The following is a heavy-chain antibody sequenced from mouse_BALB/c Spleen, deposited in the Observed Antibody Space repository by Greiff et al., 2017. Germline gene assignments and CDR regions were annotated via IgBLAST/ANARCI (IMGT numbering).Heavy chain of an antibody. CDR1: GFTFSDYY. Sequence: EVKLQESGGGLVKPGGSLKLSCAASGFTFSDYYMYWVRQTPEKRLEWVATISDGGSYTYYPDSVKGRFTISRDNAKNNLYLQMSSLKSEDTAMYYCARSLGDYWGQGTSVTVSS. V-gene: IGHV5-4*02. J-gene: IGHJ4*01. CDR2: ISDGGSYT. CDR3: ARSLGDY.